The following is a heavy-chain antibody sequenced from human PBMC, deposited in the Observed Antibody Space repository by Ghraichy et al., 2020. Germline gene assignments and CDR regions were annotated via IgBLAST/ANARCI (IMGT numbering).Heavy chain of an antibody. D-gene: IGHD1/OR15-1a*01. J-gene: IGHJ4*02. CDR3: AKDDKLQQRYLEN. V-gene: IGHV3-9*01. CDR1: VFTFVYFA. CDR2: ISGDSGII. Sequence: SLRLSCAASVFTFVYFAMHWVRQVPGKGLEWVSGISGDSGIIAYAASVQGRFTVSRDNAKNSLYLQMNSLRVEDTALYYCAKDDKLQQRYLENWGQRTLVTHSS.